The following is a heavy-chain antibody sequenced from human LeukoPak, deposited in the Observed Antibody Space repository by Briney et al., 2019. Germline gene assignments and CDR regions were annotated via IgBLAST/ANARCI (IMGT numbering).Heavy chain of an antibody. CDR2: IYYSGST. J-gene: IGHJ4*02. D-gene: IGHD3-22*01. Sequence: SQTLSLTCTVSGGSISSGDYYWSWIRQPPGKGLEWIGYIYYSGSTYYNPSLKSRVTISVDTSKNQFSLKLSSVTAADTAVYYCARSLVVVIDLPDYFDYWGQGTLVTVSS. V-gene: IGHV4-30-4*08. CDR1: GGSISSGDYY. CDR3: ARSLVVVIDLPDYFDY.